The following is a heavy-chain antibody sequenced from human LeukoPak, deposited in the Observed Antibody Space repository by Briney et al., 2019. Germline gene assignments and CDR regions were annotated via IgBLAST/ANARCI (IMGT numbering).Heavy chain of an antibody. Sequence: SQTLSLTCAVSGGSISSGGYSWSWIRQPPGKGLEWIGYIYHSGSTYYNPSLKSRVTISVDRSKNQFSLKLSSVTAADTAVYYCARRRATYYDSSGYYFDAFDIWGQGTMVTVSS. CDR3: ARRRATYYDSSGYYFDAFDI. D-gene: IGHD3-22*01. J-gene: IGHJ3*02. CDR2: IYHSGST. V-gene: IGHV4-30-2*01. CDR1: GGSISSGGYS.